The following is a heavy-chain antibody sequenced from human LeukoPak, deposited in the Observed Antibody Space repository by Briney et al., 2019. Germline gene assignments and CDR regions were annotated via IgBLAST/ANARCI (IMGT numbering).Heavy chain of an antibody. Sequence: TGGSLRLSCVASGFTFNTYGMNWVRQASGKGLEWVSFLRYDGKNQYYADSVKGRFTISRDNPNNTVYLQMNSLRPEDTAVYYCAKDPVAGAPTYYFDNWGQGTRVTVSS. D-gene: IGHD6-19*01. CDR2: LRYDGKNQ. CDR1: GFTFNTYG. V-gene: IGHV3-30*02. J-gene: IGHJ4*02. CDR3: AKDPVAGAPTYYFDN.